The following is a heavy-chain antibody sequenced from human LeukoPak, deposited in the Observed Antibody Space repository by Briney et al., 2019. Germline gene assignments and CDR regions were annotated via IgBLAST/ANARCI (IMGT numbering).Heavy chain of an antibody. CDR3: ARFDYESSGHYGLRNWFDP. CDR2: IYYSGST. V-gene: IGHV4-59*08. Sequence: PSETLSLTCTVSGGSISSYYWSWIRQPPGKGLEWIGYIYYSGSTNYNPSLKSRVSISVDTSKNQFSLKMTSVTAADTAVYFCARFDYESSGHYGLRNWFDPWGQGTLVTVSS. CDR1: GGSISSYY. D-gene: IGHD3-22*01. J-gene: IGHJ5*02.